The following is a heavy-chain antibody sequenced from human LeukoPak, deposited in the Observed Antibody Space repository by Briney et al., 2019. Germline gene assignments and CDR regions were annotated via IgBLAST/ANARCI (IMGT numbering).Heavy chain of an antibody. D-gene: IGHD2-21*01. CDR3: ATAPHMYFFDF. J-gene: IGHJ4*01. CDR1: GGSFSGYY. CDR2: INRGGDT. V-gene: IGHV4-34*01. Sequence: SETLSLTCAVYGGSFSGYYWSWTRQPPGKGLEWIGEINRGGDTNYNPSLKSRVSIVVDTSKNQFSLKLSSVTAADTAIYYCATAPHMYFFDFWGHGTLVTVSS.